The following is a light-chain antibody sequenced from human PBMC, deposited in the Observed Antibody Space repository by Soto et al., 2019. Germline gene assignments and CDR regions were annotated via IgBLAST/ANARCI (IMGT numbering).Light chain of an antibody. J-gene: IGKJ4*01. CDR2: NAS. CDR3: QQYNSYPLT. Sequence: DIQMTQSPSTLSASVGDRVTITCRASQSISSWLAWYQQKPGKAPKLLIYNASSLESGVPSRFSGSGSGTEFTITISSLQTDDFATYYCQQYNSYPLTFGGGTKVEIK. V-gene: IGKV1-5*03. CDR1: QSISSW.